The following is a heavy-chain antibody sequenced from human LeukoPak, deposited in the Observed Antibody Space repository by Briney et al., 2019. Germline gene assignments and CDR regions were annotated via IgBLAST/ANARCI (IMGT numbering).Heavy chain of an antibody. D-gene: IGHD1-1*01. CDR2: ISRSSRHV. J-gene: IGHJ1*01. Sequence: GGSLRLSCAASGFTFSDYSMNWVRQAPGKGLEWVSSISRSSRHVYYAGSVKGRFTISRDNAKNSLYLQMNSLRAEDMAVYFCVRDLMGSGSTTAYLHHWGQGTLVTVSS. CDR3: VRDLMGSGSTTAYLHH. V-gene: IGHV3-21*01. CDR1: GFTFSDYS.